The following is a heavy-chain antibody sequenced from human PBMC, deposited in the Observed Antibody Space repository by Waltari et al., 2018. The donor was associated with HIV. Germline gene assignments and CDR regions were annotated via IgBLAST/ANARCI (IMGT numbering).Heavy chain of an antibody. V-gene: IGHV4-34*01. CDR1: GGSFSDYY. Sequence: QLQLQQWGARLVKASETLSLTCAVNGGSFSDYYWTWVRQPAGKGLEWIGQINHRGRSKYNPSLEGRLSMSVDTSKNHVSLTLNSVTAADTGVYYCARALRYSDWSQNSYGLDVWGQGTPVTVSS. CDR3: ARALRYSDWSQNSYGLDV. CDR2: INHRGRS. J-gene: IGHJ6*02. D-gene: IGHD3-9*01.